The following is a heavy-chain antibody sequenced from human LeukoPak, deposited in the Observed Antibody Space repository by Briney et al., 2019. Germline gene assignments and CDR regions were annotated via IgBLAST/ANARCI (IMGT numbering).Heavy chain of an antibody. CDR2: IYYSGST. D-gene: IGHD6-13*01. V-gene: IGHV4-61*01. J-gene: IGHJ3*02. CDR3: ARGGSSWYSDAFDI. Sequence: PSETLSLTCTVSGGSVSSSSYYWSWIRQPPGKGLEWIGYIYYSGSTNYNPSLKSRVTISVDTSKNQFSLKLSSVTAADTAVYYCARGGSSWYSDAFDIWGQGTMVTVSS. CDR1: GGSVSSSSYY.